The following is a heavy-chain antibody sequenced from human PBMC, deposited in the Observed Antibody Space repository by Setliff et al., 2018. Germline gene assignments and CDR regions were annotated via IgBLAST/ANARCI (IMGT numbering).Heavy chain of an antibody. J-gene: IGHJ4*02. V-gene: IGHV1-69*06. CDR3: VRGPGPSVVVAMPFDR. D-gene: IGHD5-12*01. Sequence: GASVKVSCKASGGTFSSYAIDWVRQAPGQGLEWMGGIIPMFGTTNYAQRFQGRVTMTSDTSTTTVYMELTSLKSDDTAVYYCVRGPGPSVVVAMPFDRWGQGTLVTVSS. CDR2: IIPMFGTT. CDR1: GGTFSSYA.